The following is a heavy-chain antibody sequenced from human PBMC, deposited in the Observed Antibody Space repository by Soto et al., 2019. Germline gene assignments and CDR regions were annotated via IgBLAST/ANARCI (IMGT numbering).Heavy chain of an antibody. Sequence: SETLSLTCTVSGGSITSSSYYWGWIRQPPGKGLEWIGSIYYSGSTYYNPSPKSRVTISVDTSKNQFSLKLSSVTAADTAVYYCATQEVGGTYVYTFDPWGQGTLVTVS. CDR1: GGSITSSSYY. CDR3: ATQEVGGTYVYTFDP. V-gene: IGHV4-39*01. J-gene: IGHJ5*02. CDR2: IYYSGST. D-gene: IGHD1-26*01.